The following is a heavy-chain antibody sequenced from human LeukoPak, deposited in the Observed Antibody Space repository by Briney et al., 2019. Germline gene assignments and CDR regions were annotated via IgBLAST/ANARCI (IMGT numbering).Heavy chain of an antibody. V-gene: IGHV3-9*01. CDR2: ISWNSGSI. J-gene: IGHJ4*02. D-gene: IGHD3-16*02. Sequence: SGGSLRLSCAASGFTFDDYAMHWVRQAPGKGLEWVSGISWNSGSIGYADSVKGRFTISRDNAKNSLYLQMNSLRAEDTALYYCAKEGLRLGELSSVFDYWGQGTLVTVSS. CDR3: AKEGLRLGELSSVFDY. CDR1: GFTFDDYA.